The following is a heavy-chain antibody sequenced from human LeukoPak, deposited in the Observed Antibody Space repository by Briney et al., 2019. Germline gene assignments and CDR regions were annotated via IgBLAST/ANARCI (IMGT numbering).Heavy chain of an antibody. J-gene: IGHJ6*02. CDR2: IKQDGSEK. CDR3: AREGGGSGPKDYYYGMDV. CDR1: GFTFSSYW. D-gene: IGHD3-10*01. V-gene: IGHV3-7*01. Sequence: GGSLRLSCAASGFTFSSYWMSWVRQAPGKGLEWVANIKQDGSEKYYVDSVKGRFTISRDNAKNSLYLQMNSLRAGDTAVYYCAREGGGSGPKDYYYGMDVWGQGTTVTVSS.